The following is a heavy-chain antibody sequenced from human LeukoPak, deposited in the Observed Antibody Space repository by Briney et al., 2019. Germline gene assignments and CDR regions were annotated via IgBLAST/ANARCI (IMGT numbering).Heavy chain of an antibody. CDR2: IKQDGSEK. Sequence: GGSLRLSCAASGFTFSSYWMSGVRQAPGKGLEWVANIKQDGSEKYYVDSVKGRFTISRDNAKNSLYLQMNSLRAEDTAVYYCARGAYYDFWSGWRYYGMDVWGQGTAVTVSS. D-gene: IGHD3-3*01. CDR3: ARGAYYDFWSGWRYYGMDV. J-gene: IGHJ6*02. CDR1: GFTFSSYW. V-gene: IGHV3-7*03.